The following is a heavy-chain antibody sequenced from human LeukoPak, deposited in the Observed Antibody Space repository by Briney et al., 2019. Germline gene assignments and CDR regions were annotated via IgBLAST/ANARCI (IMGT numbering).Heavy chain of an antibody. J-gene: IGHJ4*02. CDR2: IYPGDSDT. Sequence: GESLQISCKGSGYSFTSYWIGWVRQMPGKGLEWMGIIYPGDSDTRYSPSFQGQVTISADKSINTAYLHWSSLKASDTAMYYCARHDRRLGYYFDYWGQGTLVTVSS. V-gene: IGHV5-51*01. CDR3: ARHDRRLGYYFDY. CDR1: GYSFTSYW. D-gene: IGHD3-16*01.